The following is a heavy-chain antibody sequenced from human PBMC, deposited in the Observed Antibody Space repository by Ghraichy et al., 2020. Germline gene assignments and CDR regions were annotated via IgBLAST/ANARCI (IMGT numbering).Heavy chain of an antibody. J-gene: IGHJ2*01. V-gene: IGHV3-30*02. CDR3: AKDKQWLDNWYFDL. Sequence: GGSLRLSCAASGFTFSTYGMHWVRQAPGKGLEWVAFIRNDGGHEYYAESVKGRFTISRDNSKNTLYLQMISPRAEDTAVYYCAKDKQWLDNWYFDLWGRGTLVTVSS. CDR2: IRNDGGHE. CDR1: GFTFSTYG. D-gene: IGHD6-19*01.